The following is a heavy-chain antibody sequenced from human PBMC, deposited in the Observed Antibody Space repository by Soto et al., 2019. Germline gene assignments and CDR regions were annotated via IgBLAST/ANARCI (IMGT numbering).Heavy chain of an antibody. Sequence: EVQLVQSGAEVKKPGESLRVSCKGSGYSFTSYWISWVRQMPGKGLEWMGRIDPSDSYTNYSPSFQGHVTISADKSISTADLQRSSRKASDTAMYYCARLQAAAGDNDLTVDYWGQGTLVTVSS. CDR3: ARLQAAAGDNDLTVDY. CDR2: IDPSDSYT. J-gene: IGHJ4*02. D-gene: IGHD6-13*01. CDR1: GYSFTSYW. V-gene: IGHV5-10-1*01.